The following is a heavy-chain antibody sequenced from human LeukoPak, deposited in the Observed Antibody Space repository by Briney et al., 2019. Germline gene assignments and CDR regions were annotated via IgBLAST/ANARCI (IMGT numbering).Heavy chain of an antibody. Sequence: GGSLRLSCAASGFTFSSYAMSWVRQAPGKGLEWVSAISGSGGSTYYADSVKGRFTTSRDNSKNTLYLQMNSLRAEDTAVYYCAKAENDSPLPMRYWGQGTLVTVSS. V-gene: IGHV3-23*01. CDR2: ISGSGGST. J-gene: IGHJ4*02. CDR3: AKAENDSPLPMRY. CDR1: GFTFSSYA. D-gene: IGHD3-22*01.